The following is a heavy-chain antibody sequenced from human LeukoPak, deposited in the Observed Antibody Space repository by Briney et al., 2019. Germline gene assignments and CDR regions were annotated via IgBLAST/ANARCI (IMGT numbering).Heavy chain of an antibody. D-gene: IGHD3-10*01. CDR2: ISSNSSTI. CDR1: GITFSRYS. Sequence: GGSLRLSCAASGITFSRYSMNWVRQAPGKGLEWVSYISSNSSTIYYADSVKGRFTIPRDDAKNSLYLQMNSLRVEDTAVYYCAMVRGVIFDYWGQGTLVTVSS. J-gene: IGHJ4*02. CDR3: AMVRGVIFDY. V-gene: IGHV3-48*04.